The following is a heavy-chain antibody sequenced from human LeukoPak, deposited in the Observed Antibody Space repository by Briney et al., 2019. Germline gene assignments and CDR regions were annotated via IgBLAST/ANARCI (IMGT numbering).Heavy chain of an antibody. V-gene: IGHV3-7*01. D-gene: IGHD4-17*01. CDR1: GFTFSSYW. Sequence: GGSLRLSCAASGFTFSSYWMGWVRQAPGKGLEWVANIKQDGSEKYYVDSVKGRFTISRDNAKNSLYLQMNSLRAEDTAVYYCARDMRDYGDYWFDPWGQGTLVTVSS. CDR2: IKQDGSEK. J-gene: IGHJ5*02. CDR3: ARDMRDYGDYWFDP.